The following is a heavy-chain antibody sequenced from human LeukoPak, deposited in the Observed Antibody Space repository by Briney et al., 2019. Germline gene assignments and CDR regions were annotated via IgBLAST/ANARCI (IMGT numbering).Heavy chain of an antibody. CDR3: AKIEGSSSYYFDY. J-gene: IGHJ4*02. CDR1: GLTFSTYA. CDR2: ISYDGGST. V-gene: IGHV3-30*18. Sequence: GRSLRLSCAASGLTFSTYAMHWVRQAPGKGLEWMAIISYDGGSTSYADSVKGRFTISRDNSKNTLYLQMSSLRTEDTAVYYCAKIEGSSSYYFDYWGQGTLVTVSS. D-gene: IGHD6-6*01.